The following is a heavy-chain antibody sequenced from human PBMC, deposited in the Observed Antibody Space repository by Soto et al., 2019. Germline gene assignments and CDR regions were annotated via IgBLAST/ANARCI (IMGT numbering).Heavy chain of an antibody. J-gene: IGHJ4*02. V-gene: IGHV1-3*05. CDR2: INAGNGNT. Sequence: QVQLVQSGAEEKKPGASVKVSCKASGYTFTSYAMYWVRQAPGQRLEWMGWINAGNGNTKYSQKFQGRVTITRDTSASTAYMGLSSLRSEDTAVYYCAGAWVVVTAPDYWGQGTLVTVSS. D-gene: IGHD2-21*02. CDR3: AGAWVVVTAPDY. CDR1: GYTFTSYA.